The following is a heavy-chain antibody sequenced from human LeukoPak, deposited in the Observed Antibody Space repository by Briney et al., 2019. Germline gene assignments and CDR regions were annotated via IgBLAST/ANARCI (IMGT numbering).Heavy chain of an antibody. V-gene: IGHV4-39*07. CDR1: GGSISSSSYY. J-gene: IGHJ4*02. D-gene: IGHD6-13*01. Sequence: SETLSLTCTVSGGSISSSSYYWGWIRQPPGKGLEWIGSIYYSGSTYYNPSLKSRVTISVDTSKNQFSLKLSSVTAADTAVYYCARLSSSWYWVDYWGQGTLVTVSS. CDR2: IYYSGST. CDR3: ARLSSSWYWVDY.